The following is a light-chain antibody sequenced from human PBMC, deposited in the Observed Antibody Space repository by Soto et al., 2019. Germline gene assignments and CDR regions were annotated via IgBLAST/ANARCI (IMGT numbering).Light chain of an antibody. CDR2: EVS. CDR1: SSDVGGYNY. J-gene: IGLJ1*01. Sequence: QSVLTQAPSAYASPGQSVTISCTGTSSDVGGYNYVSWYQQPPGRAPKLMIYEVSKRPSGVPDRFSGSKSGNTASLTVSGLQAEDEADYYCSSYAGTHIVFGIGTKVTVL. CDR3: SSYAGTHIV. V-gene: IGLV2-8*01.